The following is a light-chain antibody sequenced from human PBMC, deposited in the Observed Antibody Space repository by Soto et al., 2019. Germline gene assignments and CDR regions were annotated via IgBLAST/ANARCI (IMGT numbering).Light chain of an antibody. CDR1: QSVSNSY. Sequence: EIVLTQSPGTLSLSPVERATLSCRASQSVSNSYVAWYQQKPGQAPRLLIYGASNRASGIPDRFSGSGSGADFTLTVSRLEPEDFAVYYCQQYGSSPMYSFGQGTRLEIK. CDR3: QQYGSSPMYS. J-gene: IGKJ2*03. V-gene: IGKV3-20*01. CDR2: GAS.